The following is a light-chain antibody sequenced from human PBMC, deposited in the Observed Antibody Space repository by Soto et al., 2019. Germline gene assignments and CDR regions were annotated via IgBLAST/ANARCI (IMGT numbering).Light chain of an antibody. CDR3: QQYNNWPPLT. Sequence: EIVMTQSPATLSVSPGERATLSCRASQRVSSNLACYQQKPGQAPRLLIYGASTMATGIPARFSGSGSGTEFTLTISSLQSEDFAVYYCQQYNNWPPLTFGGGTKVEIK. CDR1: QRVSSN. J-gene: IGKJ4*01. V-gene: IGKV3-15*01. CDR2: GAS.